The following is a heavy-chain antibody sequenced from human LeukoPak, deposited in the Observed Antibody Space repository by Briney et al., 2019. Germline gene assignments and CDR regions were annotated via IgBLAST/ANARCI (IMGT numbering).Heavy chain of an antibody. V-gene: IGHV5-51*01. Sequence: GESLKIACKGSGYIFTSYWIGWVRQLHGKGLEWMGIIYPGDSDTRYIPSFQGQVTISADKSISTAYLQWSSLKASDTAMYYCARFPGIVTAGEVDPWGQGTLVTVSS. CDR1: GYIFTSYW. CDR3: ARFPGIVTAGEVDP. J-gene: IGHJ5*02. D-gene: IGHD1-26*01. CDR2: IYPGDSDT.